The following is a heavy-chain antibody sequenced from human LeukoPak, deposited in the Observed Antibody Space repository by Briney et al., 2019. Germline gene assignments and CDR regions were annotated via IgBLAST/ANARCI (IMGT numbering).Heavy chain of an antibody. J-gene: IGHJ4*02. CDR3: AKGNYYDSGGYCDY. V-gene: IGHV3-7*01. CDR2: IKQDGSEK. Sequence: GGSLRLSCAASGFTFSSYWMSWVRQAPGKGLEWVANIKQDGSEKYYVGSVKGRFTISRDNAKNSLDLQMNSLRAEDTAVYYCAKGNYYDSGGYCDYWGQGTLVTVSS. D-gene: IGHD3-22*01. CDR1: GFTFSSYW.